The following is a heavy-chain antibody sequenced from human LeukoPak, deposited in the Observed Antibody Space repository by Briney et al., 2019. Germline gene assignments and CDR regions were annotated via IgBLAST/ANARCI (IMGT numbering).Heavy chain of an antibody. CDR2: ISSNGGST. Sequence: PGGSLRLSCAASGFTFSSYAMHWVRQAPGKGLEYVSAISSNGGSTYYANSVKGRFTISRDNSKNTLYLQMGSLRAEDMAVYYCARGSSYGYNYWGQGTLVTVSS. J-gene: IGHJ4*02. V-gene: IGHV3-64*01. D-gene: IGHD5-18*01. CDR1: GFTFSSYA. CDR3: ARGSSYGYNY.